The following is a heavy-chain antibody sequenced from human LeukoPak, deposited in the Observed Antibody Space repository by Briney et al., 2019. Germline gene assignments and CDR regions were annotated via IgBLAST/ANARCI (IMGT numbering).Heavy chain of an antibody. D-gene: IGHD3-10*01. CDR2: ISSSGSSM. CDR1: GLTFSDNY. V-gene: IGHV3-11*01. CDR3: ARDGGFGELFLY. J-gene: IGHJ4*02. Sequence: PGGSLRLSCAVSGLTFSDNYMSWIRQAPGKGLEWISYISSSGSSMYYADSVKGRFTISRDNAKNSLYLQMNSLRVEDTAVYYCARDGGFGELFLYWGQGTLVTVSS.